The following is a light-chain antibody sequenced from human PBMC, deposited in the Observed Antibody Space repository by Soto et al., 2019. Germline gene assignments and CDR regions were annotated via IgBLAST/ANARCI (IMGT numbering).Light chain of an antibody. V-gene: IGKV3-15*01. CDR2: VAS. CDR1: TSVSRN. J-gene: IGKJ4*01. CDR3: QQYNVWPLT. Sequence: EIVMTQSPATLSVSPGERATLSCRASTSVSRNLAWYQQKPGQTPKLLIYVASTRATGIPARFSGSVSGTEFTIPISSLQSEDFAVYYWQQYNVWPLTFGGVTKVEFK.